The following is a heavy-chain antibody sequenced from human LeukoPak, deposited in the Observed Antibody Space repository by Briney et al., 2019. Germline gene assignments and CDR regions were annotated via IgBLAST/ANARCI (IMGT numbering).Heavy chain of an antibody. CDR1: GFTFSSYA. D-gene: IGHD1-1*01. J-gene: IGHJ4*02. Sequence: GRSLRLSCAASGFTFSSYAMHWVRQAPGKGLEWVAVISYDGSNKYYADSVKGRFTISRDNSKSTLYLQMNSLRAEDTAVYYCAKFKVAGTGFDYWGQGTLVTVSS. V-gene: IGHV3-30*04. CDR3: AKFKVAGTGFDY. CDR2: ISYDGSNK.